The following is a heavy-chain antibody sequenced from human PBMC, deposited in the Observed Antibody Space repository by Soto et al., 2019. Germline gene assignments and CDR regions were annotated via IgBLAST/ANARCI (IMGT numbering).Heavy chain of an antibody. J-gene: IGHJ4*02. CDR1: GYSFITYG. CDR2: INPYSGNT. V-gene: IGHV1-18*01. CDR3: ARNNEYGDFDY. D-gene: IGHD4-17*01. Sequence: ASVKVSCKASGYSFITYGIRWVRQAPGQGLEWMGLINPYSGNTNYAQKLQGRVTMTTDTSTSTAYMDLRSLRSDDTAVDYCARNNEYGDFDYWGQGTLVTVSS.